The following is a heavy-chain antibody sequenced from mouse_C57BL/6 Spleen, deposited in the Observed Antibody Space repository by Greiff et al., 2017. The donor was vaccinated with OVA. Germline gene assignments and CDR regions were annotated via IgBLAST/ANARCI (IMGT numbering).Heavy chain of an antibody. J-gene: IGHJ3*01. D-gene: IGHD2-4*01. Sequence: VKVVESGAELVKPGASVKLSCKASGYTFTEYTIHWVKQRSGQGLEWIGWFYPGSGSIKYNEKFKDKATLTADKSSSTVYMELSRLTSEDSAVYFCARHEDHYDYPWFAYWGQGTLVTVSA. CDR3: ARHEDHYDYPWFAY. CDR2: FYPGSGSI. V-gene: IGHV1-62-2*01. CDR1: GYTFTEYT.